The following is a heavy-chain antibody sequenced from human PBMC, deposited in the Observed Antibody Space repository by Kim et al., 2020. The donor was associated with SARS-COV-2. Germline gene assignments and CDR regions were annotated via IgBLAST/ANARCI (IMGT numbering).Heavy chain of an antibody. Sequence: SGPTLVNPTQTLTLTCTFPGFSLSTSGMCVSWIRQPPGKALEWLARIDWDDDKYYSTSLKTRLNISKDTSKNQVVLTMTNMDPVDTATYDCARIPWYYYDRRVGYYYYYGRDVGGQGTSVTVSS. CDR1: GFSLSTSGMC. CDR2: IDWDDDK. CDR3: ARIPWYYYDRRVGYYYYYGRDV. D-gene: IGHD3-22*01. J-gene: IGHJ6*02. V-gene: IGHV2-70*11.